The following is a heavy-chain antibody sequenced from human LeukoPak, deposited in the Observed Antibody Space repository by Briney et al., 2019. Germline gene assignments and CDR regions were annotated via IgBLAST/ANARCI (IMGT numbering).Heavy chain of an antibody. Sequence: GGSLRLSCAASGFTFSSYWMHWVRHAPGEGLVWVSRINTDGSSTDYADSVKGRFTISRDNAENTLYLQMNSLGAEDTAVYYCVMDILRWGQGTLVTVSS. J-gene: IGHJ4*02. CDR2: INTDGSST. CDR3: VMDILR. D-gene: IGHD5-12*01. CDR1: GFTFSSYW. V-gene: IGHV3-74*01.